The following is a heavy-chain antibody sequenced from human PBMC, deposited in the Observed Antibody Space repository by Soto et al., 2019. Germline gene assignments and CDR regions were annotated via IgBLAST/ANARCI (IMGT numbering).Heavy chain of an antibody. Sequence: GGSLRLSCSASGFTFSNYAMSWVRQSPEKGLEWVSGVSSTGTSPYYAGSVQGRFTISRDNSKNMFYLQMKSLRAEDTAIYYCAKARPSGGYYYVEAFDVWGQGTMVTVSS. J-gene: IGHJ3*01. V-gene: IGHV3-23*01. D-gene: IGHD3-22*01. CDR2: VSSTGTSP. CDR1: GFTFSNYA. CDR3: AKARPSGGYYYVEAFDV.